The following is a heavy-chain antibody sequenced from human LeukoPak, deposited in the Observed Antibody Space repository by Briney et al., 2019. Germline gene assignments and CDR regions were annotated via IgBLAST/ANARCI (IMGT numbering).Heavy chain of an antibody. CDR2: IYSSGST. V-gene: IGHV4-4*07. CDR1: GGSISNFY. Sequence: SETPSLTCTVSGGSISNFYWSWIRQPAGKTLEWIGRIYSSGSTNYNPSLKSRVTMSLDTSKNQFSLKLSSVTAADTAVYFCAGETTGAGTARPFDYWGQGTLVTVSS. J-gene: IGHJ4*02. D-gene: IGHD6-13*01. CDR3: AGETTGAGTARPFDY.